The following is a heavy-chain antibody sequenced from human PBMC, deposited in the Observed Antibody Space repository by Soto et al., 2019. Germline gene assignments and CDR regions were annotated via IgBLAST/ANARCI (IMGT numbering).Heavy chain of an antibody. V-gene: IGHV4-34*01. CDR2: INHSGST. CDR3: ARGLKGSIAARPPTRYYYYYMDA. J-gene: IGHJ6*03. D-gene: IGHD6-6*01. CDR1: GGSFSGYY. Sequence: SETLSLTCAVHGGSFSGYYWSWIRQPPGKGLEWIGEINHSGSTNYNPSLKSRVTISVDTSKDQFSLKLSSVTAADTAVYYCARGLKGSIAARPPTRYYYYYMDAWGKGTTVTVSS.